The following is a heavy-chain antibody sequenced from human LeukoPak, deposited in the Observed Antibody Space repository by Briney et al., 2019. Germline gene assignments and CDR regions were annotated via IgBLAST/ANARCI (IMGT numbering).Heavy chain of an antibody. CDR3: ARPLIWLQLYDY. V-gene: IGHV1-2*02. J-gene: IGHJ4*02. Sequence: ASVKVSCKASGYTFTGYYMHWVRQAPGQGPEWMGWINPNSGGTNYAQKFQGRVTMTRDTSISTAYMELSRLRSDDTAVYYCARPLIWLQLYDYWGQGTLVTVSS. CDR2: INPNSGGT. D-gene: IGHD5-24*01. CDR1: GYTFTGYY.